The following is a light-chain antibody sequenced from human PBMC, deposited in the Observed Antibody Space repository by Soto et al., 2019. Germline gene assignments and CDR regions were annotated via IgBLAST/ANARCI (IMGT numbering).Light chain of an antibody. CDR1: SSDVGGYNY. Sequence: QSALTQPASVSGSPGQSVTIPCTGTSSDVGGYNYVSWYQHHPGKAPKLMIYEVTNRPSGVSNRFSGSKSGNTASLTISGLQAEDEADYYCSSYTGSSVVFGGGTKLTV. J-gene: IGLJ2*01. V-gene: IGLV2-14*01. CDR3: SSYTGSSVV. CDR2: EVT.